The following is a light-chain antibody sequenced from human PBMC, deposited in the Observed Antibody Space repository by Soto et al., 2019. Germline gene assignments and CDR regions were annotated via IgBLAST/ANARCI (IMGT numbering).Light chain of an antibody. CDR3: TSYASSMTNV. CDR1: SSDVGAYNY. V-gene: IGLV2-8*01. J-gene: IGLJ1*01. Sequence: QSVLTQPPSASGSPGQSVTISCTGTSSDVGAYNYVSWYQQHPGKAPKLMIYEVSKRPSGVPDRFSGSKSGNTASLTVSGLQAEDEGDYYCTSYASSMTNVFGSGTKVTVL. CDR2: EVS.